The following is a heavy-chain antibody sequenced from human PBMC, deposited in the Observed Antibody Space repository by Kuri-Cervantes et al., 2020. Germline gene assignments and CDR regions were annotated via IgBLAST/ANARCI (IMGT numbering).Heavy chain of an antibody. J-gene: IGHJ4*02. CDR1: GFTFSHSA. CDR3: AKSRQWLVPDY. Sequence: SLKISCSASGFTFSHSAIHWVRQPPGKGLEWVAVISHDGSRKHFADSVKGRFTVSRDNSKNTVYGQMDNLKIDDSGVYYCAKSRQWLVPDYWGQGTLVTVSS. D-gene: IGHD6-19*01. CDR2: ISHDGSRK. V-gene: IGHV3-30*18.